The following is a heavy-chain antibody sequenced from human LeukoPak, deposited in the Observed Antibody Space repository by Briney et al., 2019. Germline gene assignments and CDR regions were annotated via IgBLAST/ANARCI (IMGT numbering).Heavy chain of an antibody. V-gene: IGHV3-53*01. Sequence: GGSLRLSCAVSGFTVSNEYMTWVRQAPGKGLEWLSVIYKDGSTYYADSVKGRFTISRDNSKNTVYLQMNSLRVEDTAVYYCAKIVVITGTDYFDYWGQGTLVTVSS. CDR3: AKIVVITGTDYFDY. J-gene: IGHJ4*02. D-gene: IGHD3-22*01. CDR1: GFTVSNEY. CDR2: IYKDGST.